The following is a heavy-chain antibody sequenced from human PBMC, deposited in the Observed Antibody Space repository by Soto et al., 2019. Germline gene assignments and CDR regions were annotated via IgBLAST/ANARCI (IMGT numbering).Heavy chain of an antibody. J-gene: IGHJ4*02. CDR2: ALYTGVT. Sequence: SETLSLTCAVSGGSMSSYYWAWVRQSPGKALEWIGYALYTGVTKYNPSLSSRLTISMDTSKNLLSLRLTSVTAADTALYYCARGAAGIATFDYWGQGILVTVSS. CDR1: GGSMSSYY. CDR3: ARGAAGIATFDY. D-gene: IGHD6-13*01. V-gene: IGHV4-59*01.